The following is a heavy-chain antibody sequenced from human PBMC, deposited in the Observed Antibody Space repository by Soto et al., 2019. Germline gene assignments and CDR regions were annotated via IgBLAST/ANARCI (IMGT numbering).Heavy chain of an antibody. CDR2: IYYSGST. CDR1: GGSISSGGYY. D-gene: IGHD3-22*01. J-gene: IGHJ4*02. CDR3: ARDRRSGYYDY. Sequence: QVQLQESGPGLVKPSQTLSLTCTVSGGSISSGGYYWSWIRQHPGKGLEWIGDIYYSGSTYYNPSRQSRATISVATSKNQFSLKLSSVTAADTAVYYCARDRRSGYYDYWSEGTLVTVSS. V-gene: IGHV4-31*03.